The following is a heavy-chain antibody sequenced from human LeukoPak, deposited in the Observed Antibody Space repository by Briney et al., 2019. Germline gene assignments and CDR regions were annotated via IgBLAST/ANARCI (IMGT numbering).Heavy chain of an antibody. V-gene: IGHV3-72*01. D-gene: IGHD6-6*01. CDR2: IRKKTNSYTT. CDR3: ARVYSSSSRTFDY. J-gene: IGHJ4*02. CDR1: GFTLSDHY. Sequence: GGSLRLSCAASGFTLSDHYMDWVRQAPGKGLEWVARIRKKTNSYTTEYAASVKGRFTISRDDSKNSLYLQMNSLKTEDTAVYYCARVYSSSSRTFDYWGQGTLVTVSS.